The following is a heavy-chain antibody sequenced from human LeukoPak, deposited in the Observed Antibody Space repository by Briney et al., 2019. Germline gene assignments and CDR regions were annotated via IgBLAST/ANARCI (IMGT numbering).Heavy chain of an antibody. J-gene: IGHJ5*02. Sequence: GESLKISCQAAGYNFTNYWIAWVRQMPGKGLEWMGIIYPGDSDTRYSPSFQGQVTISADKSISTAYLQWSSLKASDTAMYYCARKRVAVAGVGNWFDPWGQGTLVTVSS. CDR1: GYNFTNYW. CDR3: ARKRVAVAGVGNWFDP. CDR2: IYPGDSDT. V-gene: IGHV5-51*01. D-gene: IGHD6-19*01.